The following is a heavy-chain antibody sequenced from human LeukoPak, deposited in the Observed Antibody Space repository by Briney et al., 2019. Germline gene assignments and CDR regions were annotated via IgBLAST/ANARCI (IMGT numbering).Heavy chain of an antibody. J-gene: IGHJ6*02. D-gene: IGHD4-17*01. CDR1: GFTSGVYA. CDR3: TSFQGYGDYYYYGMDV. Sequence: GRSLRLSCTASGFTSGVYAMSWVRQAPGKGLEWGCFIRSKAYGGTTEYAASVKGRFTISRDDSKSIAYLQMNSLKTEDTAVYYCTSFQGYGDYYYYGMDVWGQGTTVTVSS. V-gene: IGHV3-49*04. CDR2: IRSKAYGGTT.